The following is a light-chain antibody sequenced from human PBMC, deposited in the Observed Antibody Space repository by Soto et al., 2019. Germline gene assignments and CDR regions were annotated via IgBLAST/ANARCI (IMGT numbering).Light chain of an antibody. CDR3: SSYTSRSTLGV. Sequence: QSALTQPASVSGSPGQSITISCTGTNSDIGGYNYVSWYQQHPGKAPKLMIYDVSNRPSGVSYRFSGSKSGNTASLTISGLQPEDVADYYCSSYTSRSTLGVFGGGTKLTVL. CDR2: DVS. J-gene: IGLJ2*01. V-gene: IGLV2-14*03. CDR1: NSDIGGYNY.